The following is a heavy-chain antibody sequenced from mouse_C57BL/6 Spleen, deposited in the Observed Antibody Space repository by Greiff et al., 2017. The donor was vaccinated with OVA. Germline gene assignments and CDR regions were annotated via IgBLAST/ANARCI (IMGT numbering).Heavy chain of an antibody. D-gene: IGHD2-2*01. CDR3: ARSKGEATMVTPWYFDV. V-gene: IGHV1-63*01. CDR2: IYPGGGYT. J-gene: IGHJ1*03. Sequence: QVQLQQSGAELVRPGTSVKMSCKASGYTFTNYWIGWAKQRPGHGLEWIGDIYPGGGYTNYNEKFKGKATLTADKSSSPAYMQFSSLTSEDSAIYYCARSKGEATMVTPWYFDVWGTGTTVTVSS. CDR1: GYTFTNYW.